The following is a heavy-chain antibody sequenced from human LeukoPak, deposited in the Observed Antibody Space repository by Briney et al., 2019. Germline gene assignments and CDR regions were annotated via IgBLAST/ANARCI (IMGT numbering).Heavy chain of an antibody. D-gene: IGHD6-19*01. CDR2: ISWNSGSI. CDR1: GFTFDDYA. Sequence: GGSLRLSCAASGFTFDDYAMHWVRQAPGKGLEWVSGISWNSGSIGYADSVKGRFTISRDNAKNSLYLQMNSLRAEDTALYYCAKGLSRGWYYFDYWGQGTLVTVSS. V-gene: IGHV3-9*01. J-gene: IGHJ4*02. CDR3: AKGLSRGWYYFDY.